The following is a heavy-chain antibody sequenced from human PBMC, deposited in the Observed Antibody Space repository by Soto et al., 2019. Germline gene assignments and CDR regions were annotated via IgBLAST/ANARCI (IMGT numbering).Heavy chain of an antibody. CDR1: GFTFSSYG. J-gene: IGHJ4*02. D-gene: IGHD3-16*01. CDR3: AKDSFGGAPFDY. Sequence: GGSLRLSCAASGFTFSSYGMHWVRQAPGKGLEWVAVISYDGSNKYYADSVKGRFTISRDNSKNTLYLQMNSLRAEETAVYYCAKDSFGGAPFDYWGQGTLVTVSS. V-gene: IGHV3-30*18. CDR2: ISYDGSNK.